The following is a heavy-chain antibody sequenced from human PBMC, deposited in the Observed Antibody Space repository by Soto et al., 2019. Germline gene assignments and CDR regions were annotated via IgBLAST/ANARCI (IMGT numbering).Heavy chain of an antibody. CDR2: MNPNITNT. CDR3: VRGGFLSHDHVIIAPATLGFDP. J-gene: IGHJ5*02. V-gene: IGHV1-8*01. CDR1: GYTFTTYD. Sequence: QVQLMQSGAEVKKPGASVKVSCKASGYTFTTYDINWVRQAPGQELEWMGWMNPNITNTGSAEKFQGRVTMTRDTSISTAYMELSSLIYDDTAVYYCVRGGFLSHDHVIIAPATLGFDPWGQGTLVTVSS. D-gene: IGHD2-2*01.